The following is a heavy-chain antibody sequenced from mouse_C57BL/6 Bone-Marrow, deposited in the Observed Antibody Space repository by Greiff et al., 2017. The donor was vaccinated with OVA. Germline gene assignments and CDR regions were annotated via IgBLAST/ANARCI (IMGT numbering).Heavy chain of an antibody. J-gene: IGHJ2*01. CDR3: ARSPVYYFDY. Sequence: QVQLQQSGAELARPGASVKLSCKASGYTFTSYGISWVKQRTGQGLEWIGKIYPRSGNTYYNEKFKGKATLTADKSSSTAYMELRSLTSEDAAVYVCARSPVYYFDYWGQGTTLTVSS. V-gene: IGHV1-81*01. CDR2: IYPRSGNT. CDR1: GYTFTSYG.